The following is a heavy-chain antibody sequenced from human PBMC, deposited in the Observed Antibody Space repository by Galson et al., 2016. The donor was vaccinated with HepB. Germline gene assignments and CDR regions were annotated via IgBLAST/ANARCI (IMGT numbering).Heavy chain of an antibody. CDR3: ARAIDYWYFDL. CDR1: GFTFSSYA. J-gene: IGHJ2*01. CDR2: VTGSGGLT. V-gene: IGHV3-23*01. Sequence: SLRLSCAASGFTFSSYAMNWVRQVPGKGLQWVSSVTGSGGLTYHSDSVTGRFTVSRDTPKNTLYLQMTSLSVEDTAVYYCARAIDYWYFDLWGRGTLVTVSS.